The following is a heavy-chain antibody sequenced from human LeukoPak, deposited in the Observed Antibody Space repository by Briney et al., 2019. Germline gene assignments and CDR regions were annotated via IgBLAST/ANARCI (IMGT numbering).Heavy chain of an antibody. CDR3: TGDLTQPFDH. Sequence: GSLRLSCAASGFTFSSYAMSWIRQPPGNGLEWIGNISHSGHTYYNPSFKSRVTISVDTSKNQFSLKLSSVTAADTAVYYCTGDLTQPFDHWGQGTLVTVPS. D-gene: IGHD3-16*01. J-gene: IGHJ4*02. CDR1: GFTFSSYA. V-gene: IGHV4-38-2*02. CDR2: ISHSGHT.